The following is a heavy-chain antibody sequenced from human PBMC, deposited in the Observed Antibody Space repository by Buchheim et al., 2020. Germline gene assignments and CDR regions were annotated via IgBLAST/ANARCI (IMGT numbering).Heavy chain of an antibody. J-gene: IGHJ4*02. CDR3: ARDPGEQLDLGARIYYFDY. Sequence: EVQLVESGGGLVKPGGSLRLSCAASGFTFSSYSMNWVRQAPGKGLEWVSSISSSSSYIYYADSVKGRFTISRDNAKNSLYLQMNSLRAEDTAVYYCARDPGEQLDLGARIYYFDYWGQGTL. D-gene: IGHD6-6*01. V-gene: IGHV3-21*01. CDR1: GFTFSSYS. CDR2: ISSSSSYI.